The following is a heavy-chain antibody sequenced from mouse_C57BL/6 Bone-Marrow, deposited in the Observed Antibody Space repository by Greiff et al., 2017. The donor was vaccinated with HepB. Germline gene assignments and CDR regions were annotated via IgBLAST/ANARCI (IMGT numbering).Heavy chain of an antibody. J-gene: IGHJ4*01. Sequence: EVKLQESGPVLVKPGPSVKISCKASGFTFTDYYMHWVKQSHGKSLEWIGLVYPYNGGTSYNQTFKGKATLTVDTSSSTAYMELNSLTSEDSAVYYCASRRYYAMDYWGQGTSVTVSS. CDR1: GFTFTDYY. CDR2: VYPYNGGT. CDR3: ASRRYYAMDY. V-gene: IGHV1-36*01.